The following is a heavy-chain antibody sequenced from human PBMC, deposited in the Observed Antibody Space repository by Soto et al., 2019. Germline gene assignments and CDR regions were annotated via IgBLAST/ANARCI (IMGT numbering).Heavy chain of an antibody. V-gene: IGHV3-11*05. Sequence: QVHLVESGGGLVKPGGSLRLSCAASGFTFSDYYMSWIRQAPGKGLESLSYISGDSGDTNYADSVRGRFTISRDNARNSLYLQMNSLRADDTAVYYCATGPRRLSDWGQGTRVTVSS. D-gene: IGHD3-3*01. CDR2: ISGDSGDT. CDR3: ATGPRRLSD. J-gene: IGHJ4*02. CDR1: GFTFSDYY.